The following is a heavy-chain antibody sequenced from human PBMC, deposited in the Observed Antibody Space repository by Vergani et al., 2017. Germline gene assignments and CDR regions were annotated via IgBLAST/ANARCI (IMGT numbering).Heavy chain of an antibody. CDR3: ARDWFIEGSIAAAGTY. Sequence: QVQLVESGGGLVKPGGSLRLSCAASGFTFSDYYMSWIRQAPGKGLEWVSYISSSSSYTNYADSVKGRFTISRDNAKNSLYLQMNSLRAEDTAVYYCARDWFIEGSIAAAGTYWGQGTLVTVSS. V-gene: IGHV3-11*05. D-gene: IGHD6-13*01. CDR2: ISSSSSYT. J-gene: IGHJ4*02. CDR1: GFTFSDYY.